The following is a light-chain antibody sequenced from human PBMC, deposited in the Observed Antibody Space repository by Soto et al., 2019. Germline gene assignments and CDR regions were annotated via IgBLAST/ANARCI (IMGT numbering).Light chain of an antibody. V-gene: IGLV1-40*01. CDR2: GNR. CDR1: SSNIGAGHD. CDR3: QAYDYSLTASV. J-gene: IGLJ3*02. Sequence: QSVLTQPPSVSGAPGQRVTISCTGNSSNIGAGHDVHWYQQLPGAAPKLVIFGNRNRPSGVPERFSGSKSGTSASLAITGLQAEDEADYYCQAYDYSLTASVFGGGTKLTVL.